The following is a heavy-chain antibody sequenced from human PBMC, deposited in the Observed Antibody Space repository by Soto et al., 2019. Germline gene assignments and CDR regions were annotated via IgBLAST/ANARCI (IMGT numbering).Heavy chain of an antibody. CDR1: GGSISSGGYY. CDR2: IYYSGST. CDR3: ARIVFP. J-gene: IGHJ5*02. Sequence: QVQLQESGPGLVKSSQTLSLTCTFSGGSISSGGYYWNWIRQHPGKGLEWIGYIYYSGSTYYNPSLTSRVTVSVDTSKNPFSLKLSSVTAADTAVYYCARIVFPWGQGTLVTVSS. V-gene: IGHV4-31*03. D-gene: IGHD2-21*01.